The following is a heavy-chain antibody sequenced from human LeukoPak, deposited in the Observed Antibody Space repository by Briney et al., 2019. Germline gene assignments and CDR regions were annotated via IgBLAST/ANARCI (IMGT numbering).Heavy chain of an antibody. D-gene: IGHD1-1*01. J-gene: IGHJ4*02. CDR2: IYPGDSEA. CDR3: ARGTARFDY. V-gene: IGHV5-51*01. CDR1: GYSLNSYW. Sequence: GESPKISCKGSGYSLNSYWIGWVRPMPGKGLEWMGTIYPGDSEARYSPSFQGQVTMSADKSISTAYLQWSSLKASDTAMYYCARGTARFDYWGQGTLVSVSS.